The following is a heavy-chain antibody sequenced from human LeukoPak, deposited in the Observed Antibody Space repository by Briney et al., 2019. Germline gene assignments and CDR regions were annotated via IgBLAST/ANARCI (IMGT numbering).Heavy chain of an antibody. V-gene: IGHV3-7*01. Sequence: GGSLRLSCAASGFTFSSYWMSWVRQAPGKGLEWVANIKQDGSEKYYVDSVKGRFTISRDNAKNSLYLQMNSLRAEDTAVYYCARESPRAYCGGDCYSDYWGQGTLVTVSS. CDR1: GFTFSSYW. CDR3: ARESPRAYCGGDCYSDY. CDR2: IKQDGSEK. J-gene: IGHJ4*02. D-gene: IGHD2-21*01.